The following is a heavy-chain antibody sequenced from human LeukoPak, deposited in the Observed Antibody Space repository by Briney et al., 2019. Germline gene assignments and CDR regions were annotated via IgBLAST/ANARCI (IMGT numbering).Heavy chain of an antibody. CDR1: GFTFSNYA. J-gene: IGHJ6*03. Sequence: PGGSLRLSCAASGFTFSNYAMHWVRQAPEKGLEYVSAISSHGGSTYYANSVQGRFIISRDNSKNTLYLQMNSLRAEDTAVYYCARDGYYYDSSGYYFTRPYYYYYMDVWGKGTTVTVSS. V-gene: IGHV3-64*01. CDR2: ISSHGGST. D-gene: IGHD3-22*01. CDR3: ARDGYYYDSSGYYFTRPYYYYYMDV.